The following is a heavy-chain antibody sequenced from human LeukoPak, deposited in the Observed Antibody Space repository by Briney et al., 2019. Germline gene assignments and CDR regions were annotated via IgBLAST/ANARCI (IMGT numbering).Heavy chain of an antibody. CDR2: IKQDGSEK. CDR3: ASCYSSSWYAEYFQH. D-gene: IGHD6-13*01. J-gene: IGHJ1*01. V-gene: IGHV3-7*01. CDR1: GFTFSSYW. Sequence: PGGSLRLSCAASGFTFSSYWMSWVRQAPGKGLEWVANIKQDGSEKYYVDSVKGRFTISRDNAKNSLYLQMNSLRAEDTAVYYCASCYSSSWYAEYFQHWGQGTLVTVSS.